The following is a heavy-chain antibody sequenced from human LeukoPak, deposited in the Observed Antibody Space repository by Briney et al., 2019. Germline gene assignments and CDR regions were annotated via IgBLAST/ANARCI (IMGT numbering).Heavy chain of an antibody. CDR1: GFTFSGSA. V-gene: IGHV3-73*01. CDR2: IRSKANNYAT. D-gene: IGHD1-26*01. Sequence: GGTLRLSCAASGFTFSGSAMHWVRQASGKGLEWVGRIRSKANNYATAYAASVKGRFTISRDDSKSTAYLQMNSLKTEDTAVYYCSRLIVGATTLDYWGQGTLVTVSS. CDR3: SRLIVGATTLDY. J-gene: IGHJ4*02.